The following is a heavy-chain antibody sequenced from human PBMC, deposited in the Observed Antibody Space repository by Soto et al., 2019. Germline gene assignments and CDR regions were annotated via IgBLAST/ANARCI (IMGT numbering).Heavy chain of an antibody. CDR2: IYWDDDK. CDR3: AYLPCSGGSCYWFSFSGMDV. D-gene: IGHD2-15*01. V-gene: IGHV2-5*02. J-gene: IGHJ6*02. CDR1: GFSLSTSGVG. Sequence: QITLKESGPTLVKPTQTLTLTCTFSGFSLSTSGVGVAWIRQPPGKALEWLALIYWDDDKRYRPSLESRLTITKATSNNQVVLTMTNMDSVATATYYCAYLPCSGGSCYWFSFSGMDVWDQGTTVTVSS.